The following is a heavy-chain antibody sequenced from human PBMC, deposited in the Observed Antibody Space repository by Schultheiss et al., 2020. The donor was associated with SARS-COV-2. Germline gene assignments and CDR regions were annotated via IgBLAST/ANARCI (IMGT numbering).Heavy chain of an antibody. Sequence: SETLSLTCTVSGGSISSSSYYWSWIRQPPGKGLEWIGYIYYSGSTYYNPSLKSRVTISVDTSKNQFSLKLSSVTAADTAVYYCARTIRITIFGVVQYFDYWGQGTLVTVSS. D-gene: IGHD3-3*01. CDR1: GGSISSSSYY. CDR3: ARTIRITIFGVVQYFDY. J-gene: IGHJ4*02. CDR2: IYYSGST. V-gene: IGHV4-31*03.